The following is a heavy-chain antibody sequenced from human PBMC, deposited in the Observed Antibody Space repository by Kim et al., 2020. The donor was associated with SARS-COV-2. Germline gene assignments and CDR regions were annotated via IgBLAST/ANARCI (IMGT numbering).Heavy chain of an antibody. CDR2: MNPNSGNT. D-gene: IGHD6-13*01. Sequence: ASVKVSCKASGYTFTSYDINWVRQATGQGLEWMGRMNPNSGNTGYAQKFQGRVTMTRNTSISTAYMELSSLRSEDTAVYYCARGFRAAAGPFYYYYYMDVWGKGTTVTVSS. J-gene: IGHJ6*03. CDR3: ARGFRAAAGPFYYYYYMDV. CDR1: GYTFTSYD. V-gene: IGHV1-8*01.